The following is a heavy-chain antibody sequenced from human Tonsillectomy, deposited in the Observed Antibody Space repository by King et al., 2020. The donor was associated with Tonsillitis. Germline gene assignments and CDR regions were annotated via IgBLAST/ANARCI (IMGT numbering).Heavy chain of an antibody. CDR1: GYTFTGYY. CDR3: ARDPPGGDSYFDY. V-gene: IGHV1-2*02. Sequence: VQLVQSGAEVKKPGASVKVSCEASGYTFTGYYIHWVRQAPGQGLEWMGWINPDNGGTKYAQNFQGRVTMIRDASISTAYMELSSLRSDDTAVYYCARDPPGGDSYFDYWGQGTQVTVSS. D-gene: IGHD2-21*02. CDR2: INPDNGGT. J-gene: IGHJ4*02.